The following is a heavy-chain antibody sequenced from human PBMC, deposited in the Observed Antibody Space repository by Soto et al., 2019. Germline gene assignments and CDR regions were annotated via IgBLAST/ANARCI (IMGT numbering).Heavy chain of an antibody. D-gene: IGHD3-16*01. CDR3: ARGLGAPAA. Sequence: EVQLEESGGGLVQPGGSLRLSCAASGFTFRNDWMSWVREAPGKGLEWVANIKQDGSEKNYVDSVLGQFTISRDNAKNSLYLEMISLRAEDTAVYYCARGLGAPAAWGQGTQVTVSS. CDR2: IKQDGSEK. CDR1: GFTFRNDW. V-gene: IGHV3-7*01. J-gene: IGHJ5*02.